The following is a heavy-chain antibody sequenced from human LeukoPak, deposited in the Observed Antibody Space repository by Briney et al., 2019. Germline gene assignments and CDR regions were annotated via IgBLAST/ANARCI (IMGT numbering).Heavy chain of an antibody. D-gene: IGHD3-10*01. CDR3: ARGFIQLLWFGEFGRAFDI. CDR2: ISSTSSYI. Sequence: GGSLRLSCAASGFKLFSEYSMNWVRQAPGKGLEWVSSISSTSSYIFYADSVKGRFTISRDNAKNSLYLQMNSLRAEDTAVYYCARGFIQLLWFGEFGRAFDIWGQGTMVTVSS. CDR1: GFKLFSEYS. V-gene: IGHV3-21*01. J-gene: IGHJ3*02.